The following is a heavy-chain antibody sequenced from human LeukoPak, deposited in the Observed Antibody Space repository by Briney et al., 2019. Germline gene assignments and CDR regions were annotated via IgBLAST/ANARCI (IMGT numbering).Heavy chain of an antibody. V-gene: IGHV3-7*01. J-gene: IGHJ6*04. CDR1: GFTFSNYW. CDR3: AELGITMIGGV. Sequence: PGGSLRLSCAASGFTFSNYWMSWVRQAPGKGLEWVANINPDGSEKYYVDSVKGRFTMSRDNAKNSLYLQMNSLRAEDTAVYYCAELGITMIGGVWGKGTTVTISS. D-gene: IGHD3-10*02. CDR2: INPDGSEK.